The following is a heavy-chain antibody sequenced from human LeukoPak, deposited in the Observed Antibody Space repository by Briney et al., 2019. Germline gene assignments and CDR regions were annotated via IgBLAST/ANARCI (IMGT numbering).Heavy chain of an antibody. CDR3: AREPTYYYDSSGYSALDY. V-gene: IGHV1-2*06. J-gene: IGHJ4*02. D-gene: IGHD3-22*01. CDR2: INPNSGGT. CDR1: GYTFTGCY. Sequence: ASVKVSCKASGYTFTGCYMHWVRQAPGQGLEWMGRINPNSGGTNYAQKFQGRVTMTRDTSISTAYMELSRLRSDDTAVYYCAREPTYYYDSSGYSALDYWGQGTLVTVSS.